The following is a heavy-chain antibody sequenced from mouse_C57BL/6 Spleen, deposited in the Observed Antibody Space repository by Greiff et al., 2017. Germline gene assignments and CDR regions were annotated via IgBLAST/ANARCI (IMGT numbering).Heavy chain of an antibody. CDR3: ARGLLGRDYAMDY. V-gene: IGHV2-2*01. CDR1: GFSLTSYG. CDR2: IWSGGST. D-gene: IGHD2-3*01. J-gene: IGHJ4*01. Sequence: VQLQQSGPGLVQPSQSLSVTCTVSGFSLTSYGVHWVRQSPGKGLEWLGVIWSGGSTDYNAAFISRLSISKDNSKSQVFFKMNSLQADDTAIYYCARGLLGRDYAMDYWGQGTSVTVSS.